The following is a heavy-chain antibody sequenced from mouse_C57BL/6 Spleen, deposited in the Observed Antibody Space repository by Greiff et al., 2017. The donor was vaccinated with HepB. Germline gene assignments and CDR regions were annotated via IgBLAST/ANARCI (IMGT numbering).Heavy chain of an antibody. D-gene: IGHD1-1*01. CDR2: IYPGSGST. CDR1: GYTFTSYW. J-gene: IGHJ4*01. V-gene: IGHV1-55*01. CDR3: ARYYYGSSMDY. Sequence: QVQLQQSGAELVKPGASVKMSCKASGYTFTSYWITWVKQRPGQGLEWIGDIYPGSGSTNYNEKFKSKATLTVDTSSSTAYMQLSSLTSEDSAVYYCARYYYGSSMDYWGQGTSVTVSS.